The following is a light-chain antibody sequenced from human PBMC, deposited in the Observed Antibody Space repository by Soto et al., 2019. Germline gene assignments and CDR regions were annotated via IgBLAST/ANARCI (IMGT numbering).Light chain of an antibody. Sequence: DIQLTQSPAFLSTSVGDKVTITCRASQDISNHLAWYQQKPGKAPNLLVYSASTLQSGVPSRFSGSESGTEFTLTISSLQPKDFATYFCQQINSYPVTFGGGTKVEIE. CDR3: QQINSYPVT. CDR1: QDISNH. CDR2: SAS. J-gene: IGKJ4*01. V-gene: IGKV1-9*01.